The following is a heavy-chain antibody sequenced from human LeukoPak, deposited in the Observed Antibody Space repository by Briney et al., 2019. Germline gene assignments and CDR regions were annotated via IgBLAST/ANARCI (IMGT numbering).Heavy chain of an antibody. J-gene: IGHJ4*02. V-gene: IGHV1-2*02. CDR2: IRPNSGGI. D-gene: IGHD5-24*01. Sequence: ASVTVSCKASGYTLTDHHLIWVRPAPGQGLEWVGWIRPNSGGIHYAQEFQGRVTLTRDTSISTAYMEVTRLTSDDTAIYYCARDPVDGYSHYDFWGQGALVTVSS. CDR1: GYTLTDHH. CDR3: ARDPVDGYSHYDF.